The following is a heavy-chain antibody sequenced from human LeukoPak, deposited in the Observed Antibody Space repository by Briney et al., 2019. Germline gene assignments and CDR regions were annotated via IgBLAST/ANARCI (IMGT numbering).Heavy chain of an antibody. CDR2: ISGSGGST. V-gene: IGHV3-23*01. D-gene: IGHD5-12*01. Sequence: GGSLRLSCAASGFTFSSYAMSWVRQAPGKGLEWVSAISGSGGSTYYADSVKGRFTISRDNAKNSLYLQMNSLRVEDTAVCYCARTYSGFTLLHGDFDYRGQGTLVTVSS. CDR1: GFTFSSYA. CDR3: ARTYSGFTLLHGDFDY. J-gene: IGHJ4*02.